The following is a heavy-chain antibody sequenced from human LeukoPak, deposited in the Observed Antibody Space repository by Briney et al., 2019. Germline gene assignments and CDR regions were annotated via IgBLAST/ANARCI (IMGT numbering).Heavy chain of an antibody. D-gene: IGHD1-26*01. CDR1: GGSISSYY. Sequence: SETLSLTCTVSGGSISSYYWSWIRQPPGKGLEWIGYIYYSGSTNYNPSLKSRVAISVDTSKNQFSLKLSSVTAADTAVYYCARGGRSYYFDYWGQGTLVTVSS. J-gene: IGHJ4*02. V-gene: IGHV4-59*01. CDR2: IYYSGST. CDR3: ARGGRSYYFDY.